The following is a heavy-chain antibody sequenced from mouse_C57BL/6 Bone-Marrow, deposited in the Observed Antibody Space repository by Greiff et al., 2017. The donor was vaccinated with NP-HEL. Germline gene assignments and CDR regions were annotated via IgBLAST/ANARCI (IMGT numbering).Heavy chain of an antibody. D-gene: IGHD2-3*01. V-gene: IGHV2-5*01. J-gene: IGHJ4*01. CDR1: GFSLTSYG. CDR3: AKFYDGYYYYAMDY. CDR2: IWRGGST. Sequence: QVQLQQSGPGLVQREQSRARRGGVSGFSLTSYGVHWVRQSPGKGLEWLGVIWRGGSTDYNAAFMSRLSITKDNSKSQVFFKMNSLQADDTAIYYCAKFYDGYYYYAMDYWGQGTSVTVSS.